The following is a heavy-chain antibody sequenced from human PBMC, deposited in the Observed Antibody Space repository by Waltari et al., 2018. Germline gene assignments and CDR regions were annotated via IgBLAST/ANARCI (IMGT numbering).Heavy chain of an antibody. CDR2: ISYDGSNK. CDR3: ARAYYYGSGSYSY. J-gene: IGHJ4*02. D-gene: IGHD3-10*01. V-gene: IGHV3-30-3*01. CDR1: GFTFSSYA. Sequence: QVQLVASGGGVVQPGRSLRLSCAASGFTFSSYAMHWVRQAPGKGLEWVAVISYDGSNKYYADSVKGRFTISRDNSKNTLYLQMNSLRAEDTAVYYCARAYYYGSGSYSYWGQGTLVTVSS.